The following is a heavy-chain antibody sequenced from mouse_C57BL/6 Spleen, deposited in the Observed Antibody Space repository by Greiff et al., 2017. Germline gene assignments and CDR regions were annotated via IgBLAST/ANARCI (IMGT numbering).Heavy chain of an antibody. Sequence: VQLQQPGAELVRPGTSVKLSCKASGYTFTSYWMHWVKQRPGQGLEWIGVIDPSDSYTNYNQKFKGKATLTVDTSSSTAYIQLGSLTSEDSAVYYCARYSYSSFDYWGQGTTLTVSS. V-gene: IGHV1-59*01. CDR3: ARYSYSSFDY. CDR2: IDPSDSYT. D-gene: IGHD2-12*01. J-gene: IGHJ2*01. CDR1: GYTFTSYW.